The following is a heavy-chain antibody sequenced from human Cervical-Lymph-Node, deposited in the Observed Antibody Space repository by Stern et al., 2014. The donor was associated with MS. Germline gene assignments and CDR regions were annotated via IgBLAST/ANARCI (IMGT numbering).Heavy chain of an antibody. J-gene: IGHJ4*02. Sequence: QVQLQESGPGLVKPSETLSLTCSVSGGSIRRYYWSWIPQPPGKGLEWIGYIYYSGSTNYNPSLKSRVTISVDTSKNQFSLKLSPVTAADTAVYYCARATDILTGHYPYYFDYWGQGTLVTVSS. CDR3: ARATDILTGHYPYYFDY. V-gene: IGHV4-59*01. CDR1: GGSIRRYY. D-gene: IGHD3-9*01. CDR2: IYYSGST.